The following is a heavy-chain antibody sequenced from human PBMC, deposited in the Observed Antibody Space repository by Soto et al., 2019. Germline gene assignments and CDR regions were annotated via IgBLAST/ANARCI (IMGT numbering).Heavy chain of an antibody. Sequence: ESGGGVVQPGRSLRLSCAASGFTFSSYAMHWVRQAPGKGLEWVAVISYDGSNKYYADSVKGRFTISRDNSKNTLYLQMNSLRAEDTAVYYCARSGTYGSGSLPYYYYGMDVWGQGTTVTVSS. CDR3: ARSGTYGSGSLPYYYYGMDV. D-gene: IGHD3-10*01. J-gene: IGHJ6*02. CDR1: GFTFSSYA. CDR2: ISYDGSNK. V-gene: IGHV3-30-3*01.